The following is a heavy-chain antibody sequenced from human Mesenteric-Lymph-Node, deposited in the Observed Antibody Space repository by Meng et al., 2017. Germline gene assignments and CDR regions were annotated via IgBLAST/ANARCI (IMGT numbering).Heavy chain of an antibody. V-gene: IGHV3-9*03. D-gene: IGHD2-8*02. CDR1: GFTFSDYY. J-gene: IGHJ3*02. CDR2: ISWNSGSI. Sequence: SLKISCAASGFTFSDYYMSWIRQAPGKGLEWVSGISWNSGSIGYADSVKGRFTISRDNAKNSLYLQMNSLRAEDMALYYCAKVQTGGTGAFDIWGQGTMVTVSS. CDR3: AKVQTGGTGAFDI.